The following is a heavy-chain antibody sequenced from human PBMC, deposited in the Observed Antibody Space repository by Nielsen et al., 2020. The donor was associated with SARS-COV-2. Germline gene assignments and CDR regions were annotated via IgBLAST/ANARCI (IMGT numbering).Heavy chain of an antibody. J-gene: IGHJ6*02. CDR1: GGSISSGDYY. D-gene: IGHD3-3*01. Sequence: SETLSLTCTVSGGSISSGDYYWSWIRQPPGKGLEWIGYIYYSGSTYYNPSLKSRVTISVDTSKNQFSLKLSSVTAADTALYYCARGGTIFGVANSGMDVWGQGTTVTVSS. CDR2: IYYSGST. CDR3: ARGGTIFGVANSGMDV. V-gene: IGHV4-30-4*01.